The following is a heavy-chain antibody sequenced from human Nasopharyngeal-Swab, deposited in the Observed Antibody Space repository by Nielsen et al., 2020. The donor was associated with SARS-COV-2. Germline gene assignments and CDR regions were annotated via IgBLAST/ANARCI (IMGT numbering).Heavy chain of an antibody. Sequence: GGSLRLSCAASGFTFNNYNFNWVRQAPGKGLEWVSSISSSSSYIYYADSVKGRFTISRDNAKNSLYLQMNSLRVEDTAVYYCAKAPYLRGLDVWGQGTTVTVSS. CDR3: AKAPYLRGLDV. CDR2: ISSSSSYI. V-gene: IGHV3-21*04. CDR1: GFTFNNYN. D-gene: IGHD2-21*01. J-gene: IGHJ6*02.